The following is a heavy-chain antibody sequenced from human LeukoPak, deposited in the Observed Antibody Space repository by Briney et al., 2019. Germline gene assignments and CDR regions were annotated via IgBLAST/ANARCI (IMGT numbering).Heavy chain of an antibody. D-gene: IGHD3-10*01. J-gene: IGHJ4*02. CDR1: GFTVSSNY. CDR2: IYSGGST. CDR3: AKDLTEYYYGSGIY. Sequence: GGSLRLSCAASGFTVSSNYMSWVRQAPGKGLEWVSVIYSGGSTYYADSVKGRFTISRDNSKNTLYLQMNSLRAEDTAVYYCAKDLTEYYYGSGIYWGQGTLVTVSS. V-gene: IGHV3-53*01.